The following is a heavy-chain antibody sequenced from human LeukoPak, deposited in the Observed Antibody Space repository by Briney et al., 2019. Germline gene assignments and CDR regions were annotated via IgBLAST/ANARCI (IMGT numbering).Heavy chain of an antibody. CDR1: GGSISSGTYY. CDR2: IYTSGST. J-gene: IGHJ4*02. D-gene: IGHD3-22*01. V-gene: IGHV4-61*09. Sequence: SQTLSLTCTVSGGSISSGTYYWSWIRQPAGKGLEWIGHIYTSGSTKYNPSLKSRVTISVDTSKNQFSLRLSSVTAADTAVYYCARSYTDYYDSSGLDFWGQGTLVTVSS. CDR3: ARSYTDYYDSSGLDF.